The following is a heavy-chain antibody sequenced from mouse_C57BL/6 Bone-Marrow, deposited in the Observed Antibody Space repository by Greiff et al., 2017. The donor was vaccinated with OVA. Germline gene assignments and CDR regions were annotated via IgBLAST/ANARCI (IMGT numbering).Heavy chain of an antibody. J-gene: IGHJ3*01. V-gene: IGHV1-81*01. CDR3: ARMDYPWFAY. D-gene: IGHD2-4*01. CDR2: IYPRSGNT. Sequence: QVQLQQSGAELARPGASVKLSCKASGYTFTSYGISWVKQRTGQGLEWIGEIYPRSGNTYYNEKFKGKATLTADKSSSTAYMELRSLTSEDSAVYFCARMDYPWFAYWGQGTLVTVSA. CDR1: GYTFTSYG.